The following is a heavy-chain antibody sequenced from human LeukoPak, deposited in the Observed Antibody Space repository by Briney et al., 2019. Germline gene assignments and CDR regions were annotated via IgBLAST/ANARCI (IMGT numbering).Heavy chain of an antibody. CDR2: IWYDGSNK. D-gene: IGHD2-8*01. CDR1: GYTFSRDG. J-gene: IGHJ4*02. Sequence: GGSLRLSCAASGYTFSRDGMHWVRQAPGKGVEWVAVIWYDGSNKFYADSVKGRFTISRDDSKSTLYRQMHSLIADDTAVYNCARINGAGYGIDYWGQGTLVTVSS. V-gene: IGHV3-33*01. CDR3: ARINGAGYGIDY.